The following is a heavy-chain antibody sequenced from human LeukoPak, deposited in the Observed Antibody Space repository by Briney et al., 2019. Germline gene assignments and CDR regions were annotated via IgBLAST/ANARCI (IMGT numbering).Heavy chain of an antibody. D-gene: IGHD2-15*01. CDR3: ARFSLEDFVVGMGGTHFDY. CDR2: INPKSGGT. J-gene: IGHJ4*02. Sequence: ASVKVSCKASGYTFTNYYMHWVRQAPGQGLEWMGWINPKSGGTNYAQKFQGRVTMTRDTSIRTAYMELSRLRSDDTAVYYCARFSLEDFVVGMGGTHFDYWGQGTLVTVSS. CDR1: GYTFTNYY. V-gene: IGHV1-2*02.